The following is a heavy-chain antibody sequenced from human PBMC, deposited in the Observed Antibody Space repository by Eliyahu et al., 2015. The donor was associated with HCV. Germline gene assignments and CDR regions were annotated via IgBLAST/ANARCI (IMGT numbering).Heavy chain of an antibody. CDR1: GGSIXSSSHY. D-gene: IGHD5-12*01. CDR2: IYYSGST. CDR3: ARRTGTGYVYFDY. J-gene: IGHJ4*02. Sequence: QLQLQESGPGLVKPSETLSLTCAVSGGSIXSSSHYWGWIRQPPGKGLEWIGSIYYSGSTYYNPSLKSRVTISVDTSKNQFSLKLRYVTAADTAVYYCARRTGTGYVYFDYWGQGTLVIVSS. V-gene: IGHV4-39*01.